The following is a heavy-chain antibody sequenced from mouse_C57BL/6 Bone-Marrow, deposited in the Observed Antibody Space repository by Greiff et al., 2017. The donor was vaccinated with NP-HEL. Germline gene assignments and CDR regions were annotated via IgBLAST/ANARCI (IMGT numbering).Heavy chain of an antibody. J-gene: IGHJ3*01. CDR2: IDPSDSYT. CDR1: GYTFTSYW. CDR3: ARVSTMVNWFAY. D-gene: IGHD2-2*01. Sequence: QVQLQQPGAELVRPGTSVKLSCKASGYTFTSYWMHWVKQRPGQGLEWIGVIDPSDSYTNYNQKFKGKATLTVDTSSSTAYMQLRILTSEDSAVDYCARVSTMVNWFAYWGQGTLVTVSA. V-gene: IGHV1-59*01.